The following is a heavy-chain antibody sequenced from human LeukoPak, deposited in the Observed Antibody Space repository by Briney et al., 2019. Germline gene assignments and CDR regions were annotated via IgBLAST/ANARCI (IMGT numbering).Heavy chain of an antibody. CDR2: INPNSGGT. CDR1: GYTFTGYY. V-gene: IGHV1-2*06. Sequence: GASVKVSCKASGYTFTGYYMHWVRQAPGQGLEWMGRINPNSGGTNYAQKFQGRVTMTRDTSISTAYMELSRLRSDDTAVYCCARVSLTGYYLSWGQGTLVTVSS. D-gene: IGHD3-9*01. J-gene: IGHJ5*02. CDR3: ARVSLTGYYLS.